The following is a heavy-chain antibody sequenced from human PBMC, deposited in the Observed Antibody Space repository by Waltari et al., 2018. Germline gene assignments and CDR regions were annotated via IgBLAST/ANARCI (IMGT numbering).Heavy chain of an antibody. J-gene: IGHJ3*02. CDR3: ARAHYYDSSGYYYEKGQNAFDI. CDR1: GGSISSGGYY. D-gene: IGHD3-22*01. CDR2: IYYSGST. Sequence: QVQLQESGPGLVKPSQTLSLTCTVSGGSISSGGYYWSWIRQHPGKGLEWIGYIYYSGSTYYNPSLKSRVTISVDTAKNQFSRKLSSVTAADTAVYYCARAHYYDSSGYYYEKGQNAFDIWGQGTMVTVSS. V-gene: IGHV4-31*03.